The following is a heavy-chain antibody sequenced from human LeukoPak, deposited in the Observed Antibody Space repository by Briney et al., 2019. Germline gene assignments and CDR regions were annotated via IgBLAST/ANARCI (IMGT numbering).Heavy chain of an antibody. V-gene: IGHV7-4-1*02. Sequence: ALVKASCKASGGTFSSYAISWVRQAPGQGLEWRGWINTNTANPTYAQGFTGRFVFSLDTSVSTAYLQISSLKAEDTAVYYCARGDQVAFNWGQGTLVTFSS. CDR2: INTNTANP. J-gene: IGHJ4*02. CDR3: ARGDQVAFN. D-gene: IGHD2-21*01. CDR1: GGTFSSYA.